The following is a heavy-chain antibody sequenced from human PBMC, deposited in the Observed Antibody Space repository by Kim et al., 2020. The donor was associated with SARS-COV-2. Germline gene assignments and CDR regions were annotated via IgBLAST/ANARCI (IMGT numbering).Heavy chain of an antibody. V-gene: IGHV3-43*02. J-gene: IGHJ6*03. CDR3: AKDNGGSGYYYGGAPLYYMDV. D-gene: IGHD3-22*01. Sequence: GGSLRLSCAASGFTFDDYAMHWVRQAPGKGLEWVSLISGDGGSTYYADSVKGRFTISRDNSKNSLYLQMNSLRTEDTALYYCAKDNGGSGYYYGGAPLYYMDVWGKGTTVTVSS. CDR1: GFTFDDYA. CDR2: ISGDGGST.